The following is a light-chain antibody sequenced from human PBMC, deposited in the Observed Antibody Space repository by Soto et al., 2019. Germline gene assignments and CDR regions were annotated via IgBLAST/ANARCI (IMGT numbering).Light chain of an antibody. J-gene: IGKJ4*01. Sequence: EIVLTQSPATLSLSPGERATLSCRASQSVGKYLAWYQQRPGQAPWLLMFDVSYRATGTPARFSGSGSGTDFTLTISSLEPEDFAVYYCQQRTNWQLTFGGGTRVEIK. V-gene: IGKV3-11*01. CDR3: QQRTNWQLT. CDR1: QSVGKY. CDR2: DVS.